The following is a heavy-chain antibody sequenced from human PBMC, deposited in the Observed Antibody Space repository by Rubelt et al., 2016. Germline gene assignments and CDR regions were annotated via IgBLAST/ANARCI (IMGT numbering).Heavy chain of an antibody. J-gene: IGHJ3*02. CDR2: ISTDIGNP. D-gene: IGHD3-22*01. CDR1: GYTFRSYA. Sequence: QVQLVQSVSELRKPGASVKVSCKTSGYTFRSYAMDWVRQAPGQGLEWMGWISTDIGNPTYAQGFTGRFVFSLDTSVSTASLQISSLKAEDTAVYYCARVRRYYDDAFDIWGQGTMVTISS. CDR3: ARVRRYYDDAFDI. V-gene: IGHV7-4-1*02.